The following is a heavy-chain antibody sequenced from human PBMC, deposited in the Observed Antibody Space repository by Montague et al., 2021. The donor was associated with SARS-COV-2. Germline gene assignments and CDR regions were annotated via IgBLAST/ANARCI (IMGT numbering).Heavy chain of an antibody. CDR1: GFPFSSYA. CDR3: ARGYSGSYYSYFDY. D-gene: IGHD1-26*01. V-gene: IGHV3-30*04. CDR2: ISYDGSNK. Sequence: SLRLSCAASGFPFSSYAMHWVRQAPGKGLEWVAVISYDGSNKYYADSVKGRFTISRDNSKNTLYLQMNSLRAEDTAVYYCARGYSGSYYSYFDYWGQGTLVTVSS. J-gene: IGHJ4*02.